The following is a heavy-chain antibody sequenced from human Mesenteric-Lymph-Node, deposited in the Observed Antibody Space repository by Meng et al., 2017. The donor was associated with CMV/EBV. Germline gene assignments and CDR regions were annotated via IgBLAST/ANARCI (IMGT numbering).Heavy chain of an antibody. J-gene: IGHJ6*02. V-gene: IGHV3-9*01. D-gene: IGHD2-2*02. CDR3: ARESTSCYRGCYYYGINV. CDR1: GFTFDDYA. Sequence: SLKISCAASGFTFDDYAMHWVRQAPGKGLEWVSGISWNSGSIGYANSVRGRFTISRDNAKNSLYLQMNSLRVEDTAIYYCARESTSCYRGCYYYGINVWGQGTTVTVSS. CDR2: ISWNSGSI.